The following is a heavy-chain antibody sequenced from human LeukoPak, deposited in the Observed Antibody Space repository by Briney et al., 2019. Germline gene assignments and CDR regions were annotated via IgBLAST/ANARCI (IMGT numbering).Heavy chain of an antibody. D-gene: IGHD6-13*01. CDR1: GFTFSRYA. J-gene: IGHJ4*02. Sequence: GGALRLSCSASGFTFSRYAMIWVRQAPGRAREWVSANSGSGCSTYYADPVKRRVTVPRDNSKDKLYLQMNSLRAADTAVYYCAKDPGIAASVLFDYWGQGTLVTVSS. CDR3: AKDPGIAASVLFDY. V-gene: IGHV3-23*01. CDR2: NSGSGCST.